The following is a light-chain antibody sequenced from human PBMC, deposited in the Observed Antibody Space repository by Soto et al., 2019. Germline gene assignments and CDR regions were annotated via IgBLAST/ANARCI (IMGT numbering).Light chain of an antibody. CDR3: QQYGSSPLT. CDR2: GAS. CDR1: QSVSSSY. Sequence: EIVLTQSPGTLSLSPGERATLSCRASQSVSSSYLAWYQQKPGQAPRLLIYGASSRATGITDRFSGSGSGTDFTLTISRLEPEDFAVYSCQQYGSSPLTFGGGTKVDIK. J-gene: IGKJ4*01. V-gene: IGKV3-20*01.